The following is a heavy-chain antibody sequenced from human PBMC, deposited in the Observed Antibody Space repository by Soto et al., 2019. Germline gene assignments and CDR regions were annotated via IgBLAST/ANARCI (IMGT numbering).Heavy chain of an antibody. CDR3: AHARRVVPAATHYYYCGMDV. Sequence: QVQLQESGPGLVKPSQTLSLTCTVSGGSISSGDYYWSWIRQPPGKGLEWIGYIYYSGSTYYNPSLKSRVTISVDASKNQFSLKLSSVTAADTAVYYCAHARRVVPAATHYYYCGMDVWGQGTTVTVSS. CDR2: IYYSGST. CDR1: GGSISSGDYY. J-gene: IGHJ6*02. V-gene: IGHV4-30-4*01. D-gene: IGHD2-2*01.